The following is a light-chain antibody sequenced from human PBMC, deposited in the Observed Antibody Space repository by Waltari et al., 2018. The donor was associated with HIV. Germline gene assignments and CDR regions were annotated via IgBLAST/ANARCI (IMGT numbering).Light chain of an antibody. V-gene: IGLV2-14*01. CDR1: TSDVGGYNY. CDR2: DVS. CDR3: SSFTSDFTCV. Sequence: QSALTQPASVSGSPGQSIAIACTGTTSDVGGYNYVSWFQQHPDEAPKLIIYDVSERPSSISDLFSGSKSANTASLTISGLQPEDEADYYCSSFTSDFTCVFGTGTRVTVL. J-gene: IGLJ1*01.